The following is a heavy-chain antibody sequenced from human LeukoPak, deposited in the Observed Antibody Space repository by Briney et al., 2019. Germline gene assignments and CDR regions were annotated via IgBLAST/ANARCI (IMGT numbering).Heavy chain of an antibody. Sequence: PGGSLRLSCAASGFTFDDYAMHWVRQAPGKGLEWVSGISWNSGSIGYADSVKGRFTTARDNAKNSLYLQMNSLRAEDTALYYCAKDTSYSSSWYYIDYWGQGTLVTVSS. CDR1: GFTFDDYA. CDR3: AKDTSYSSSWYYIDY. V-gene: IGHV3-9*01. CDR2: ISWNSGSI. J-gene: IGHJ4*02. D-gene: IGHD6-13*01.